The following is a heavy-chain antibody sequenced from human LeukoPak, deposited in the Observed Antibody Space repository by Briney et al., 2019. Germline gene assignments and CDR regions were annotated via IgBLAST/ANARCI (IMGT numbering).Heavy chain of an antibody. CDR2: ISSSGSDR. Sequence: GGSLRLSCAASGFTFNTYSVSWVRQAPGKGLEWVSYISSSGSDRYYADSVKGRLTISRDNAKNSLYLQMNSLRDEDTAVYYCARDFSGQDGYREWLVTWAFDIWGQGTTVTVSS. J-gene: IGHJ3*02. V-gene: IGHV3-48*02. CDR1: GFTFNTYS. CDR3: ARDFSGQDGYREWLVTWAFDI. D-gene: IGHD6-19*01.